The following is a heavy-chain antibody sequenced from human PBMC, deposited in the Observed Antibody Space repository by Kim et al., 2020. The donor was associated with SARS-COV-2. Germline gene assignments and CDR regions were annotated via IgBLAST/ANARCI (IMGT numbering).Heavy chain of an antibody. J-gene: IGHJ6*02. Sequence: SRVTISVDTSKNQFSLKLSSVTAADTAVYYCARGYYYDSSGYYWSYGMDVWGQGTTVTVSS. CDR3: ARGYYYDSSGYYWSYGMDV. V-gene: IGHV4-34*01. D-gene: IGHD3-22*01.